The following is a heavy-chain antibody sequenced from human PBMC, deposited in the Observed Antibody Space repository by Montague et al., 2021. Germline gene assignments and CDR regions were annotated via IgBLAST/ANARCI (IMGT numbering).Heavy chain of an antibody. Sequence: SETLSLTCTVTGGSISEFYWSWIRQSPEKGLEWIGYIYDSGTTNYNPSLKSRVTISADTSMNQFSLNLRSVTAADTAVYFCARRLGIRAPVDYWGQGTLVTVSS. V-gene: IGHV4-59*08. CDR1: GGSISEFY. D-gene: IGHD7-27*01. CDR3: ARRLGIRAPVDY. CDR2: IYDSGTT. J-gene: IGHJ4*02.